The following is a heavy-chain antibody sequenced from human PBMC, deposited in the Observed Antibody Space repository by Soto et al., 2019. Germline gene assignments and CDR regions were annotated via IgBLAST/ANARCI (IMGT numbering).Heavy chain of an antibody. D-gene: IGHD6-13*01. CDR2: INPNSGGT. J-gene: IGHJ6*02. V-gene: IGHV1-2*02. CDR3: ARDQSSRWTGGPNNSYGMDV. Sequence: RASVKVSCKASGYTFTGYYMHWVRQAPGQGLEWMGWINPNSGGTNYAQKFQGRVTMTRDTSISTAYLELSRLRSDDTAVYYCARDQSSRWTGGPNNSYGMDVWGQGTLVTVSS. CDR1: GYTFTGYY.